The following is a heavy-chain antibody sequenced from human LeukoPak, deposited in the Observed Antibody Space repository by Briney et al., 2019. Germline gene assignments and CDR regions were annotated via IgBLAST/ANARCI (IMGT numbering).Heavy chain of an antibody. Sequence: PSETLSLTCTVSGGSLSNYYWSWIRQPPGKGLEWIGYIYYSGSTNYNPSLKSGVTISVDTSKNQFSLKLSSETAADTAVYYCGRHIAEKYNWFDRWGQGTLVTVSS. D-gene: IGHD5-24*01. J-gene: IGHJ5*02. V-gene: IGHV4-59*08. CDR3: GRHIAEKYNWFDR. CDR1: GGSLSNYY. CDR2: IYYSGST.